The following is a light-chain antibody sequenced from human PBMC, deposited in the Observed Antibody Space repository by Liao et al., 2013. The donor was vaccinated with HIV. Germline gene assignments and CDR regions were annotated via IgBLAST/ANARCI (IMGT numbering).Light chain of an antibody. CDR2: QDN. CDR1: NIASKS. V-gene: IGLV3-21*01. Sequence: SYVLTQPPSVSVAPGKTARITCGGNNIASKSVHWYHQKPGQAPVLVIYQDNKRPSGIPERFSGSNSGNTATLTISGTQAMDEADYYCQAWDSSTVVFGGGTKLTVL. CDR3: QAWDSSTVV. J-gene: IGLJ2*01.